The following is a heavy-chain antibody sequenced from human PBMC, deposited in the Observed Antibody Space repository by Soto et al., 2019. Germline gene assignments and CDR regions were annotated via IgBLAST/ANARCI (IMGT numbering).Heavy chain of an antibody. CDR2: ISSSSSTI. V-gene: IGHV3-48*02. J-gene: IGHJ4*02. CDR1: GFTFSSYS. D-gene: IGHD6-19*01. Sequence: EVQLVESGGGLVQPGGSLRLSCAASGFTFSSYSMNWVRQAPGKGLEWVSYISSSSSTIYYADSVKGRITISRDNAKNSLYLQMNSLRDEDTAVYYCARHKGLYSSGSIDYWGQGTLVTVSS. CDR3: ARHKGLYSSGSIDY.